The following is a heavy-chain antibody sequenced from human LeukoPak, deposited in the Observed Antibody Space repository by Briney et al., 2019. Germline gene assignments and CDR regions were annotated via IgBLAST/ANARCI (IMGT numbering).Heavy chain of an antibody. CDR1: GGSFSPYY. Sequence: SETLSLTCAVYGGSFSPYYWSWIRQAPGKGLEGMGEMDPSGITNYTPSLKSRVTIVGDPSKKQFSLKMTSVTAADTAVYYCARGRSRMQLLGYFDYWGQGTLVTVSS. V-gene: IGHV4-34*01. CDR2: MDPSGIT. CDR3: ARGRSRMQLLGYFDY. D-gene: IGHD1-1*01. J-gene: IGHJ4*02.